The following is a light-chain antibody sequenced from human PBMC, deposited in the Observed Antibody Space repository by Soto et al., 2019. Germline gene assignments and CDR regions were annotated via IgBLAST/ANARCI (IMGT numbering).Light chain of an antibody. V-gene: IGKV1-5*01. J-gene: IGKJ2*01. Sequence: DIQMTQSPSTLSASVGDRVTITCRASQRINNWLAWYQQKPGKAPRLLIYEISTLENGVPSRFSGSGSGTEFTLTISSLQPDDFATYYCLQCNRDSPMYTFGQGTKLEIK. CDR2: EIS. CDR3: LQCNRDSPMYT. CDR1: QRINNW.